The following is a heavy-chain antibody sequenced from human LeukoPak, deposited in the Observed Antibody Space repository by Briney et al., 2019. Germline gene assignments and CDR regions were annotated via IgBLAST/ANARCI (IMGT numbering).Heavy chain of an antibody. D-gene: IGHD1-26*01. CDR2: IIPIFGTA. CDR1: GGTFSSYA. CDR3: ATETPQVGATPYFDY. J-gene: IGHJ4*02. V-gene: IGHV1-69*13. Sequence: GASVTVSCTASGGTFSSYAISWVRQAPGQGLEWMGGIIPIFGTANYAQKFQGRVTITADESTSTAYMELSSLRSEDTAVYYCATETPQVGATPYFDYWGQGTLVTVSS.